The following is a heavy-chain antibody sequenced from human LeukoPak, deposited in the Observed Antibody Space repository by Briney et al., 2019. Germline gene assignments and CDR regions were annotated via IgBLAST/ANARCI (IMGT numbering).Heavy chain of an antibody. CDR1: GYTFTSFY. J-gene: IGHJ4*02. CDR3: ARGGTYDVGSRTDN. CDR2: INPSAGST. V-gene: IGHV1-46*01. D-gene: IGHD5-12*01. Sequence: ASVKVSCKASGYTFTSFYMHWVRQAPGQGLEWMGIINPSAGSTTYAQKFQGRVTMTRDTSTTTVYMDLSSLTSEDTAVYYCARGGTYDVGSRTDNWGQGTLVTVSS.